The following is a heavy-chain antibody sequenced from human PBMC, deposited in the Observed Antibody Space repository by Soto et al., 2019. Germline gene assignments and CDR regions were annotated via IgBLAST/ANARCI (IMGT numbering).Heavy chain of an antibody. V-gene: IGHV4-39*02. Sequence: SETLSLTCTVSGGSITSSEYYWAWIRQPPGKGLQFVGTIYYSGSSYSNPSLKSRLSMSVDTSKNQFSLKLSSVTAADTAVYYCARESRYCSSTSCYWGGMDVWGQGTTVTVSS. CDR1: GGSITSSEYY. CDR3: ARESRYCSSTSCYWGGMDV. D-gene: IGHD2-2*01. CDR2: IYYSGSS. J-gene: IGHJ6*02.